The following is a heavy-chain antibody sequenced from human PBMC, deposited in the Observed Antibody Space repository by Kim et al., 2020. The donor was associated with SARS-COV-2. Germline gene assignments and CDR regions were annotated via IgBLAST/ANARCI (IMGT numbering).Heavy chain of an antibody. CDR2: ISDSGGST. D-gene: IGHD1-26*01. CDR1: GFTFSSYA. CDR3: AKDRVGATRYNWFDP. V-gene: IGHV3-23*01. Sequence: GSLRLSCAASGFTFSSYAMSWVRQAPGKGLEWVSGISDSGGSTCYGDSVRGRFIISRDNSKNTLYLQMNRLRAEDTAVYYCAKDRVGATRYNWFDPWGQGTLVTVSS. J-gene: IGHJ5*02.